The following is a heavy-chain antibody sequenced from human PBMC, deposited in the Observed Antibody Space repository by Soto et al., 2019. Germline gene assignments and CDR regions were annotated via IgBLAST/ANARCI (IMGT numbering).Heavy chain of an antibody. J-gene: IGHJ4*02. CDR3: ARVPRYDTWYFDY. V-gene: IGHV3-33*01. CDR2: LWYDGSRE. CDR1: GFSVSTHV. D-gene: IGHD3-22*01. Sequence: QVQLVESGGGVVQPGRSLRLSCTASGFSVSTHVIHWVRQAPGKGLEWVAVLWYDGSREYYAESVKGRFTISRDKSKNTMSLQMNSIIAEDTAVYYCARVPRYDTWYFDYWGQGTLATVSS.